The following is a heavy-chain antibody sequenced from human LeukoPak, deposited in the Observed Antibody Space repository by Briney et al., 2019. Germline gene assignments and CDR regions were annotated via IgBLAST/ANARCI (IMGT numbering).Heavy chain of an antibody. CDR1: GGSISSGDYY. J-gene: IGHJ3*02. V-gene: IGHV4-30-4*01. CDR2: IYYSGST. CDR3: ARAPIVVVTASAFDI. D-gene: IGHD2-21*02. Sequence: SETLSLTCTVSGGSISSGDYYWSWIRQPPGKGLEWIGYIYYSGSTFYNPSLKSRVTISVDTSKNQLSLKLNSVTAADTAIYYCARAPIVVVTASAFDIWGQGTMVTVSS.